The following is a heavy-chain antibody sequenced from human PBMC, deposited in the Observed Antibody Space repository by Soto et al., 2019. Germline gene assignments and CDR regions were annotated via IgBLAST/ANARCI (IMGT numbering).Heavy chain of an antibody. D-gene: IGHD1-26*01. Sequence: PWGSLSLCCAASGVTFSNYGMHWVRQAPGKGLEWVAIIWHDGNNKYYADSVRGRFIISRDNSKNRLYLQMNSLRAEDTAVYYCASDLVGASDSYGLDVWGQGTPVTVS. CDR3: ASDLVGASDSYGLDV. J-gene: IGHJ6*02. V-gene: IGHV3-33*01. CDR1: GVTFSNYG. CDR2: IWHDGNNK.